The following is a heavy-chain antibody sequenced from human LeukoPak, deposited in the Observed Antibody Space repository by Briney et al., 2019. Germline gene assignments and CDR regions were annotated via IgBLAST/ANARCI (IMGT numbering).Heavy chain of an antibody. V-gene: IGHV3-21*01. D-gene: IGHD1-1*01. J-gene: IGHJ4*02. CDR1: GFTFSSYS. CDR2: ISSSSSYI. Sequence: GGSLRLSCAASGFTFSSYSMNWVRQAPGKGLEWVSSISSSSSYIYYADSVKGRFTISRDNSKNTLYLQMNNLRGDDTAIYYCVRESRPGGAMGLYHNLDYWGQGTLVAVSS. CDR3: VRESRPGGAMGLYHNLDY.